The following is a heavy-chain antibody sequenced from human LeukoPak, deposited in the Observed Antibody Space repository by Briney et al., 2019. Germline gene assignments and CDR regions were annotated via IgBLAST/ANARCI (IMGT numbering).Heavy chain of an antibody. J-gene: IGHJ4*02. V-gene: IGHV3-23*01. D-gene: IGHD6-13*01. CDR2: ISCSGGST. CDR3: AKYCGYSSSWYKLGFDY. Sequence: PGGSLRLSCAASGFTFSTYAMSWVRQAPGKGLEWVSAISCSGGSTYYADSVKGRFTISRDNSKNTLYLQMNSLRAEDTAVYYCAKYCGYSSSWYKLGFDYWGQGTLVTVSS. CDR1: GFTFSTYA.